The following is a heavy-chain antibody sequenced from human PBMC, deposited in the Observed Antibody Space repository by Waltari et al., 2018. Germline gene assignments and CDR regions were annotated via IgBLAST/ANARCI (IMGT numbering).Heavy chain of an antibody. J-gene: IGHJ5*02. CDR1: GGTFSSYA. D-gene: IGHD3-22*01. CDR2: IIPIFGTA. V-gene: IGHV1-69*12. CDR3: APERRYYYDSSGFFRWFDP. Sequence: QVHLVQSGAEVKKPGSSVKVSCKASGGTFSSYAISWVRQAPGQGLEWMGGIIPIFGTANYAQKFQGRVTITADESTSTAYMELSSLRSEDTAVYYCAPERRYYYDSSGFFRWFDPWGQGTLVTVSS.